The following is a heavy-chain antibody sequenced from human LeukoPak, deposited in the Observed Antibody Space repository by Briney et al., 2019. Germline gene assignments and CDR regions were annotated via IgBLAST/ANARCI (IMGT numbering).Heavy chain of an antibody. Sequence: ASVKVSCKASGYTFTSYDINWVRQATGQGLEWMGWMNPNSGNTGYAQKFQGRVTMTRNTSISTAYMELSSLRSEDTAVYYCARAGLQGVWYYYGMDVWGQGTTVTVSS. J-gene: IGHJ6*02. CDR2: MNPNSGNT. CDR1: GYTFTSYD. D-gene: IGHD5-18*01. V-gene: IGHV1-8*01. CDR3: ARAGLQGVWYYYGMDV.